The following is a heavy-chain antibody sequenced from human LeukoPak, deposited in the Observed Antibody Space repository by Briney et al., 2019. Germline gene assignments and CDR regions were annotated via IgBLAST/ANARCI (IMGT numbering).Heavy chain of an antibody. V-gene: IGHV3-48*04. D-gene: IGHD2-15*01. J-gene: IGHJ4*02. CDR1: GFTFSTCS. Sequence: GSLRLSCAASGFTFSTCSMTWVRQAPGKGLECVSYISGSSNTIYYADSVKGRFTISRDNAKSSLYLQMNSLRVEDTAVYYCAPLCSGGSCYLFDYRGQGTLVTVSS. CDR3: APLCSGGSCYLFDY. CDR2: ISGSSNTI.